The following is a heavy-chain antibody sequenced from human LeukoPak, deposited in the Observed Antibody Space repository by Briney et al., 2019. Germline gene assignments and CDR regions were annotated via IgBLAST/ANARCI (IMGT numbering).Heavy chain of an antibody. V-gene: IGHV4-59*08. Sequence: NPSETLSLTCTVSGGSIRSYYWSWIRQPPGKGLEWMAHIHDSGSTYYNPSLKSRLTMSVDTSKNQFSLRLSSVTAADTAVYYCARHLNGGTYPLDHWGQGTLVIVSS. CDR3: ARHLNGGTYPLDH. CDR1: GGSIRSYY. J-gene: IGHJ4*02. D-gene: IGHD1-26*01. CDR2: IHDSGST.